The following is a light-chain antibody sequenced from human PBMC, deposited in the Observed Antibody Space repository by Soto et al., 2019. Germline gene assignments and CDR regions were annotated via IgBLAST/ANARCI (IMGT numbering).Light chain of an antibody. J-gene: IGLJ2*01. CDR1: KLGEKF. Sequence: SYELTQPPSVSVSPGQTASITCSGDKLGEKFACWHHQKPGQSPVLVIYQDTKRPSGIPERFSASNSGNTATLTISGTQTLDEGDYYCQTWDSSTGVVFGGGTKLTVL. CDR2: QDT. CDR3: QTWDSSTGVV. V-gene: IGLV3-1*01.